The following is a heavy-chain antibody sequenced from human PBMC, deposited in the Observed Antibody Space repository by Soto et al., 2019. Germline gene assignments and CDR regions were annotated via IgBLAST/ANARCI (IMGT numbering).Heavy chain of an antibody. J-gene: IGHJ6*02. CDR3: ARTRGSAVYFYFYGLDV. V-gene: IGHV4-39*07. Sequence: PSEPLSLTCSISGGSINVNNYSWGWIRQPPGRGLEWIGNTYSSGGSYYDPSFKSRASISVDTSKSQVFLKLTSVTAADTAIYYCARTRGSAVYFYFYGLDVWGHGTTVTVSS. CDR1: GGSINVNNYS. CDR2: TYSSGGS. D-gene: IGHD3-10*01.